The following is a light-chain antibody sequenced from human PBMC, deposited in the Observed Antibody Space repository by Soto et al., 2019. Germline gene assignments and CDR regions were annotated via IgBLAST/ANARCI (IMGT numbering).Light chain of an antibody. Sequence: EIVLTQSPGTLSLSPGERATLSCRASQRVSSNYLAWYQQKPGQAPRLLIYGASSRATGIPHRFSGSGSGTDLTLPISRLEPEDFAVYYCQQYGNSPQTFGQGTKVEIK. J-gene: IGKJ1*01. CDR2: GAS. V-gene: IGKV3-20*01. CDR1: QRVSSNY. CDR3: QQYGNSPQT.